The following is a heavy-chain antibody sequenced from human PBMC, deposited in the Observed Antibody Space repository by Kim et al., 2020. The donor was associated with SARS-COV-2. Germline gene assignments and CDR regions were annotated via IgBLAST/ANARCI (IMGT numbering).Heavy chain of an antibody. J-gene: IGHJ4*02. Sequence: YYADSGKGRFTISRDNAKKSVSLEMSSLGVYDTAIYYCARGRQWFAFDSWGQGSLVTVSS. D-gene: IGHD3-10*01. V-gene: IGHV3-11*01. CDR3: ARGRQWFAFDS.